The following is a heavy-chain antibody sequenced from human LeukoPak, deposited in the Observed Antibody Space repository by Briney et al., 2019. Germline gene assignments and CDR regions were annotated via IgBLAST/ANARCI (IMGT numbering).Heavy chain of an antibody. Sequence: SETLSLTCTFPGGSISSYYWSWIREPPGKGLEWIGYIYYGGSTDYNPSLKSRVTISKDTSKTQFSLRLSSVTAADTAVYYCARARLDSSGRFDYWGQGTLVTVSS. D-gene: IGHD3-22*01. CDR3: ARARLDSSGRFDY. CDR1: GGSISSYY. V-gene: IGHV4-59*01. CDR2: IYYGGST. J-gene: IGHJ4*02.